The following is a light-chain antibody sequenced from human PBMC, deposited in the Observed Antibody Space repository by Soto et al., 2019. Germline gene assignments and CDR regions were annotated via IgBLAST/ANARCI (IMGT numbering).Light chain of an antibody. Sequence: EIVVTQAPATLSVSPGEGATLSCRASQSVSNNLAWYQQKPGQAPRLLIYGPSTRATGVPARFSGSGSGTEFTLTISGLQSEDIAVYYCQQYDRWPPSTFGQGTKVDI. CDR1: QSVSNN. V-gene: IGKV3-15*01. J-gene: IGKJ1*01. CDR3: QQYDRWPPST. CDR2: GPS.